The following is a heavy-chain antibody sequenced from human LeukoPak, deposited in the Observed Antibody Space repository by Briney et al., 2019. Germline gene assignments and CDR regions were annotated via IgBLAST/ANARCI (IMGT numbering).Heavy chain of an antibody. D-gene: IGHD3-10*01. CDR2: ISSSSSSI. CDR3: ARTSASGRLPAAL. CDR1: GLTFSGYS. V-gene: IGHV3-48*04. J-gene: IGHJ4*02. Sequence: GESLRLSCTASGLTFSGYSMNWVRLAPGKGLEWISYISSSSSSIYYADSVKGRFTISRDNANTSLYLQMNSLRAEDTAVYYCARTSASGRLPAALWGQGTLVTVSS.